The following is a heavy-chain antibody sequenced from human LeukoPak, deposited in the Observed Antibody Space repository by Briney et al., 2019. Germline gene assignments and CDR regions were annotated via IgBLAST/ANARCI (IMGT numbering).Heavy chain of an antibody. V-gene: IGHV1-69*04. CDR2: IIPILGIA. Sequence: GASVKVSCKASGGTFSSYAISWVRQAPGQGLEWMGRIIPILGIANYAQKLQGRVTMTTDTSTSTAYTELRSLRSDDTAVYYCARDMNQWLAGALGYWGQGTLVTVSS. J-gene: IGHJ4*02. D-gene: IGHD6-19*01. CDR3: ARDMNQWLAGALGY. CDR1: GGTFSSYA.